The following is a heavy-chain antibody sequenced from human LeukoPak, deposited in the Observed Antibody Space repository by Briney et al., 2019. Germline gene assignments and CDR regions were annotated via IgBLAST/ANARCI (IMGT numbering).Heavy chain of an antibody. J-gene: IGHJ3*02. V-gene: IGHV4-31*03. Sequence: SQTLSLTCTVSGGSINSGGYYWTWIRQHPGKGLEYIGYIYYTGSTYYNPSLKSRVTMSLDTSKNQFSLKVTSVTAADTAVYYCARDGRPDANYDILTGYQSDAFDIWGQGTMVTVSS. D-gene: IGHD3-9*01. CDR2: IYYTGST. CDR3: ARDGRPDANYDILTGYQSDAFDI. CDR1: GGSINSGGYY.